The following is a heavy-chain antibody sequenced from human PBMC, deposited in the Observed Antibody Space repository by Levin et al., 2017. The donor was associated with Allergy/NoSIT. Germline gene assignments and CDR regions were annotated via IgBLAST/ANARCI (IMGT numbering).Heavy chain of an antibody. J-gene: IGHJ3*02. CDR3: ARDNIVFHDAVDI. CDR1: GFTFDDYA. CDR2: ISWNSGSI. V-gene: IGHV3-9*01. D-gene: IGHD1-1*01. Sequence: GGSLRLSCAASGFTFDDYAMHWVRQAPGKGLEWVSGISWNSGSIGYADSVKGRFTISRDNAKNSLYLQMNSLRTEDTALYYCARDNIVFHDAVDIWGHGTMVIASS.